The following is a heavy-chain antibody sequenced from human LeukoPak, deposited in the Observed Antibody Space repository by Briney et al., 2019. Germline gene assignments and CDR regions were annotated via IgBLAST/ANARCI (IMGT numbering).Heavy chain of an antibody. V-gene: IGHV4-34*01. CDR3: ARDGTGTTRDY. CDR1: GGSFSGYY. J-gene: IGHJ4*02. D-gene: IGHD1-7*01. Sequence: PSETLSLTCAVYGGSFSGYYWSWIRQPPGKGLEWIGEINHSGSTNYNPSLKSRVTISVDTSKNQFSLKLSSVTAADTAVYYCARDGTGTTRDYWGQGTLVTVSS. CDR2: INHSGST.